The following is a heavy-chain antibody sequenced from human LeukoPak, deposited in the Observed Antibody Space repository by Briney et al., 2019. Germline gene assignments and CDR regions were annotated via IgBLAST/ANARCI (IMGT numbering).Heavy chain of an antibody. Sequence: GGSLRLSCAASGFTFSDHYMTWIRQAPGKGLEWVSAISGSGDNRNYADAVKGRFTISRDNAKNTLFLQMNSLRAEDTAVYYCAKALWSYSGYYGDYWGQGTLVTVSS. J-gene: IGHJ4*02. CDR2: ISGSGDNR. V-gene: IGHV3-23*01. CDR1: GFTFSDHY. D-gene: IGHD3-22*01. CDR3: AKALWSYSGYYGDY.